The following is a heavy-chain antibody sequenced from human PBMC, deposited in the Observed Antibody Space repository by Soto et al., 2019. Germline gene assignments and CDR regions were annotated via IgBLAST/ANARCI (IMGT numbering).Heavy chain of an antibody. V-gene: IGHV4-31*03. CDR3: ARQWDCTNGVCYTGWFDP. Sequence: SETLSLTCTFSGGSISSGGYYWSWIRQHPGKGLEWIGYIYYSGSTYYNPSLKSRVTISVDTSKNQFSLKLSSVTAADTAVYYCARQWDCTNGVCYTGWFDPWGQGTLVTVSS. D-gene: IGHD2-8*01. J-gene: IGHJ5*02. CDR2: IYYSGST. CDR1: GGSISSGGYY.